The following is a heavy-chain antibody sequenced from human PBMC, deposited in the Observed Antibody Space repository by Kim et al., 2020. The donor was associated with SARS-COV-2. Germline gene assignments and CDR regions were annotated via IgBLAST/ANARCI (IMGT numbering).Heavy chain of an antibody. D-gene: IGHD2-2*01. Sequence: RYRPSFQGQVTISADKSLSTAYLQWSSLKASDTAMYYCATHFPMRFPMAVWGQGTTVTVSS. J-gene: IGHJ6*02. CDR3: ATHFPMRFPMAV. V-gene: IGHV5-51*01.